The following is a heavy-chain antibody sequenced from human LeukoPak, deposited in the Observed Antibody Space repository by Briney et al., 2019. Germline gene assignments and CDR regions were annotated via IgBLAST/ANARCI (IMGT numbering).Heavy chain of an antibody. CDR3: ARCTGVDNWFDP. V-gene: IGHV4-39*01. Sequence: SETLSLTCTVSGGSISSSSYYWGWIRQPPGKGLEWIGSIYYSGSTYYNPSLKSRVTISVDTSKNQFSLKLSSVTAADTAVYYCARCTGVDNWFDPWGQGTLVTVSS. J-gene: IGHJ5*02. CDR1: GGSISSSSYY. CDR2: IYYSGST. D-gene: IGHD3-10*02.